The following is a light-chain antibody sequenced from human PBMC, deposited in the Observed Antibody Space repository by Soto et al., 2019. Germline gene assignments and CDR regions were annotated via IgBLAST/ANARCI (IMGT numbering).Light chain of an antibody. Sequence: EIVLTQSPGTLSLSPGERATLSCRASQSVSSSYLAWYQQKPGQAPRLLIYGASSRATGIPDRFSGSGSGTHCILTINRLEPDDFAVYYCQQYGSSPLSFGQATRLE. CDR3: QQYGSSPLS. CDR1: QSVSSSY. J-gene: IGKJ5*01. V-gene: IGKV3-20*01. CDR2: GAS.